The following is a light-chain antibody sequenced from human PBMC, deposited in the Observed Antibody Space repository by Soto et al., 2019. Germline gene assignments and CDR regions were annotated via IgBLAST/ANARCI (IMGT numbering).Light chain of an antibody. CDR1: QAISSS. Sequence: DIQLTQSPSSLSASVGDRVTITCRASQAISSSLAWYQHNPGKAPKLLIYAASTLQNGVPSSFSGSGSGTEFTLTINNLQPEDFATYYCQHLNDYRYTFGQGTKVEIK. J-gene: IGKJ2*01. V-gene: IGKV1-9*01. CDR3: QHLNDYRYT. CDR2: AAS.